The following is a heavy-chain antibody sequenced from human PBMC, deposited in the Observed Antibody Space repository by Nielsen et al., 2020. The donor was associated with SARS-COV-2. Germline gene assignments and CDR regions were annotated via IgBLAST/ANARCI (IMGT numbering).Heavy chain of an antibody. CDR1: GFSFGEYG. J-gene: IGHJ3*01. CDR2: IRGQVFGGAK. Sequence: GESLNISCTTSGFSFGEYGLTWVRQAPGKGLEWVGFIRGQVFGGAKEYAASVKDRFAITRDESKSIMYLQTNSLKTEDTAVYFCSRVRAGAFDLWGQGTMVTVSS. V-gene: IGHV3-49*04. CDR3: SRVRAGAFDL. D-gene: IGHD6-25*01.